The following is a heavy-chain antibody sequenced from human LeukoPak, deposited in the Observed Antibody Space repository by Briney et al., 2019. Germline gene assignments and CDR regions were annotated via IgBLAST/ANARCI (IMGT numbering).Heavy chain of an antibody. J-gene: IGHJ4*02. CDR2: IKSKTDGGTT. CDR1: GFTFSNVW. D-gene: IGHD6-19*01. Sequence: AGSLRLSCAASGFTFSNVWMSWVRQAPGKGLEWVGRIKSKTDGGTTDYAAPVKGRFTISRDDSKNTLNLQMNSLKTEDTAVYYCTPSIAVAGSLDYWGQGTLVTVSS. V-gene: IGHV3-15*01. CDR3: TPSIAVAGSLDY.